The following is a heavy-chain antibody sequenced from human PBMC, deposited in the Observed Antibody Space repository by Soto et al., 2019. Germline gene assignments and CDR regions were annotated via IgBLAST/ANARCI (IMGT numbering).Heavy chain of an antibody. D-gene: IGHD5-12*01. CDR1: GDSVSSGGYS. Sequence: TLSLPCAVSGDSVSSGGYSWTCIRQPPGKGLEWIAYIYQTGSTSYNPSLKSRVTISVDRSKNQFSLKLNSATAADTAVYYCATFYSGYDGDFDYWGQGTLVTVS. CDR2: IYQTGST. J-gene: IGHJ4*02. V-gene: IGHV4-30-2*01. CDR3: ATFYSGYDGDFDY.